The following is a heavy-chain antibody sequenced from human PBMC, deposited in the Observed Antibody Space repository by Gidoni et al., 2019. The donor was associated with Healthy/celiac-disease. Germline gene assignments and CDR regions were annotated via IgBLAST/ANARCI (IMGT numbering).Heavy chain of an antibody. V-gene: IGHV4-39*07. Sequence: QLQLQESGPGLVKPSETLSLTCTVSGGSISSSSYYWGWIRQPPGKGLEWIGSIYYSGSTYYNPSLKSRVTISVDTSKNQFSLKLSSVTAADTAVYYCARDPTPPYDFWSGLRASWFDPWGQGTLVTVSS. CDR2: IYYSGST. CDR3: ARDPTPPYDFWSGLRASWFDP. J-gene: IGHJ5*02. CDR1: GGSISSSSYY. D-gene: IGHD3-3*01.